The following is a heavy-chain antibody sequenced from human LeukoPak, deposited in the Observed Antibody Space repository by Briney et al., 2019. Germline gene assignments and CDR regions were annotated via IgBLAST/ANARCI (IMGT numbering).Heavy chain of an antibody. CDR3: AKDKYGGNPFCYFDL. J-gene: IGHJ2*01. V-gene: IGHV3-30*18. CDR1: GFTFSSNG. CDR2: ISDNRSYK. D-gene: IGHD4-23*01. Sequence: TGGALRLSCAASGFTFSSNGMHWVRQAPGKGLEWVAVISDNRSYKYYADSVKGRFTISRDNSKNTLYLQLNSLRAEDTAVYYCAKDKYGGNPFCYFDLWGRGTLVTVSS.